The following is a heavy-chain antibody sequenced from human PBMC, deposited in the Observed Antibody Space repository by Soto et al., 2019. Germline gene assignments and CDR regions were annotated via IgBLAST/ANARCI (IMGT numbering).Heavy chain of an antibody. D-gene: IGHD6-13*01. CDR2: IYYSGST. V-gene: IGHV4-61*01. CDR3: ARVTTVQQQLDY. CDR1: GGSVSSGSYY. J-gene: IGHJ4*02. Sequence: QVQLQESGPGLVKPSETLSLTCTVSGGSVSSGSYYWSWIRQPPGKGLEWIGYIYYSGSTNYNPSLKSRVTISVDTSKNQFSLKLSSVTAADTAVYYCARVTTVQQQLDYWGPGTLVTVSS.